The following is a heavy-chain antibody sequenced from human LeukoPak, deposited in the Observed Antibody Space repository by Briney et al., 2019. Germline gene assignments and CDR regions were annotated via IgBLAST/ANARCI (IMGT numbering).Heavy chain of an antibody. D-gene: IGHD5-18*01. CDR1: GYTFTSYD. CDR3: AIGYSYGYVSPD. V-gene: IGHV1-8*01. CDR2: MNPNSGNT. J-gene: IGHJ4*02. Sequence: ASVTVSCKASGYTFTSYDINWVRQAPGQGLEWMGWMNPNSGNTGYAQKFQGRVTMTRNTSISTAYMELSSLRSEDTAVYYCAIGYSYGYVSPDWGQGTLVTVSS.